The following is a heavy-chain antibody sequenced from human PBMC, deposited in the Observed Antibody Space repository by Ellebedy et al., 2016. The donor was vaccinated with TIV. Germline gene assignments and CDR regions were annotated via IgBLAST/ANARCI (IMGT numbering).Heavy chain of an antibody. CDR1: GGSMINYY. D-gene: IGHD6-19*01. Sequence: MPSETLSLTCTVSGGSMINYYWSWVRQPAGKGLEWIGRIYSSGTTNYSPSLKSRLAMSVDMSKNQFSLNLTSVTAADTAVYYCARDSSGWYDAIDIWGQGTVVTVSS. CDR3: ARDSSGWYDAIDI. J-gene: IGHJ3*02. V-gene: IGHV4-4*07. CDR2: IYSSGTT.